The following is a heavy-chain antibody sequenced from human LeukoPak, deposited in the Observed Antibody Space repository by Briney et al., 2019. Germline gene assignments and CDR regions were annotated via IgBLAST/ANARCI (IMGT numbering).Heavy chain of an antibody. D-gene: IGHD2-15*01. V-gene: IGHV4-61*01. J-gene: IGHJ5*02. Sequence: KPSETLSLTCTVSGGSVSSSSNKWSWIRQPPGKGLEWIGDISYSGSASYNPSLRSRATISVDTSTNQFSLTLGSVTAADTAVYYCATEAECSGGSCYSYGWFDPWGQGTQVIVSS. CDR1: GGSVSSSSNK. CDR2: ISYSGSA. CDR3: ATEAECSGGSCYSYGWFDP.